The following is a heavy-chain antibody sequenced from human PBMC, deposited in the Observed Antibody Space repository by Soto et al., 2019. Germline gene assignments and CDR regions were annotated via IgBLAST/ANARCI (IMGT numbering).Heavy chain of an antibody. CDR2: IYYRGST. Sequence: PSETLSLTCTVSGGSISSSSYYWGWIRQPPGKGLEWIGSIYYRGSTYYNPSLKSRVTISVDTSKNQFSLKLSSVTAADTAVYYCARSSITIFGVVTKVPVWGQGTTVTVS. CDR3: ARSSITIFGVVTKVPV. D-gene: IGHD3-3*01. CDR1: GGSISSSSYY. V-gene: IGHV4-39*01. J-gene: IGHJ6*02.